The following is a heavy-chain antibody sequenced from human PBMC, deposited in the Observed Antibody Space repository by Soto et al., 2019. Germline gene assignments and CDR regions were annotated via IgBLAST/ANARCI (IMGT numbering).Heavy chain of an antibody. V-gene: IGHV3-23*01. D-gene: IGHD2-21*02. CDR2: ISGSGGST. CDR1: GFTFSSYA. J-gene: IGHJ6*02. CDR3: AKAATGGGNSRYDYYYYYGMDV. Sequence: GGSLRLSCAASGFTFSSYAMSWVRQAPGKGLEWVSAISGSGGSTYYADSVKGRFTISRDNSKNTLYLQMNSLRAEDTAVYYCAKAATGGGNSRYDYYYYYGMDVWGQGTTVTVSS.